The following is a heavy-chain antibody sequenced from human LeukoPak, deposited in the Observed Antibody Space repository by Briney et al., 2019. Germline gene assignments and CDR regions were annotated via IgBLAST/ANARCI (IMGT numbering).Heavy chain of an antibody. J-gene: IGHJ4*02. CDR2: IYHSGST. D-gene: IGHD3-9*01. CDR3: ARARVLRYFDWLVGHLFDY. V-gene: IGHV4-4*02. Sequence: SETLSLTCAVSGGSISSSNWWSWVRQPPGKGLEWIGEIYHSGSTNYNPSLKSRVTISVDKSKNQFSLKLSSVTAADTAVYYCARARVLRYFDWLVGHLFDYWGQGTLVTVSS. CDR1: GGSISSSNW.